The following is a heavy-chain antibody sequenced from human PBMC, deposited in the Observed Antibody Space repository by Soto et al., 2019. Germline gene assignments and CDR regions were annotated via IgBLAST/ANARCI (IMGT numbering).Heavy chain of an antibody. CDR1: GFTFSSYS. J-gene: IGHJ6*02. D-gene: IGHD6-6*01. CDR2: ISSSSSYI. V-gene: IGHV3-21*01. Sequence: KSGGSLRLSCAASGFTFSSYSMNWVRQAPGKGLEWVSSISSSSSYIYYADSVKGRFTISRDNAKNSLYLQMNSLRAEDTAVYYCARVSYSSSSNYGMDVWGQGTTVTVSS. CDR3: ARVSYSSSSNYGMDV.